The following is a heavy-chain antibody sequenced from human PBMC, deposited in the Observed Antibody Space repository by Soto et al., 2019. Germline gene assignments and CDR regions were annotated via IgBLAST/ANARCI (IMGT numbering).Heavy chain of an antibody. CDR1: GGSISSGGYY. J-gene: IGHJ4*02. D-gene: IGHD3-9*01. V-gene: IGHV4-31*03. CDR2: IYYSGST. CDR3: ARVGTSPLTGYVDY. Sequence: QVQLQESGPGLVKPSQTLSLTCTVSGGSISSGGYYWSWIRQHPGKGLEWIGYIYYSGSTYYNLSLKSRVTISVDTSKNQFSLKLSSVTAADTAVYYCARVGTSPLTGYVDYWGQGTLVTVSS.